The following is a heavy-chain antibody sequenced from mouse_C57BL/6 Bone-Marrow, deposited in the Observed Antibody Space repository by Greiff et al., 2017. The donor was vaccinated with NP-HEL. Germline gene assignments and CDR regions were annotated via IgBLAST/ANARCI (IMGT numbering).Heavy chain of an antibody. Sequence: VQLQQSGAELVRPGASVKLSCTASGFNIKDYYMHWVKQRPEQGLEWIGRIDPEDGDTEYAPKFQGKATMTADTSSNTAYLQLSSLTSEDTAVDYCTTAGSSPWFAYWGQGTLVTVSA. CDR2: IDPEDGDT. V-gene: IGHV14-1*01. D-gene: IGHD1-1*01. J-gene: IGHJ3*01. CDR1: GFNIKDYY. CDR3: TTAGSSPWFAY.